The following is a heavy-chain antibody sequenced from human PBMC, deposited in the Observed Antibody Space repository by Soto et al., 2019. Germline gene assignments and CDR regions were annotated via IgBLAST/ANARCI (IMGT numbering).Heavy chain of an antibody. CDR1: GDSIISRSYY. CDR3: ARGGYYSLFDY. J-gene: IGHJ4*02. CDR2: IYYSGST. V-gene: IGHV4-39*07. D-gene: IGHD3-22*01. Sequence: SETQSHTCTVTGDSIISRSYYWGWIRQPPGKGLEWIGSIYYSGSTYNNPSLRSRVTISVDTSKNQFSLKLSSVTAADTAVYYCARGGYYSLFDYWGQGTLVTVSS.